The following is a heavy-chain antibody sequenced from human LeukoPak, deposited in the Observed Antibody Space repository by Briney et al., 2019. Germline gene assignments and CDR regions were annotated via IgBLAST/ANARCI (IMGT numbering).Heavy chain of an antibody. D-gene: IGHD7-27*01. CDR1: GFTFYDYA. CDR2: ISWNSGSI. J-gene: IGHJ6*02. CDR3: AKDTGGPSHRRSRVYYYYYGMDV. V-gene: IGHV3-9*01. Sequence: QPGRSLRLSCAASGFTFYDYAMHWVRHAPGKGLEWVSGISWNSGSIGYADSVKGRFAISRDNAKNSLYLQMNSLRAEDTALYYCAKDTGGPSHRRSRVYYYYYGMDVWGQGTTVTVSS.